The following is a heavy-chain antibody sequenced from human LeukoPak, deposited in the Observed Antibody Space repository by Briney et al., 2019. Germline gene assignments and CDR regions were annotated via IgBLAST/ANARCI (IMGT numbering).Heavy chain of an antibody. D-gene: IGHD1-7*01. CDR2: INPNSGGT. Sequence: ASVKVSCKASGYTFTGYYMHWVRQAPGQGLEWMGWINPNSGGTNYAQKFQGRVTMTRDTSISTAYMELSRLRSDDTAVYYCVRVGNNWNYKYFQHWGQGTLVTVSS. V-gene: IGHV1-2*02. CDR3: VRVGNNWNYKYFQH. J-gene: IGHJ1*01. CDR1: GYTFTGYY.